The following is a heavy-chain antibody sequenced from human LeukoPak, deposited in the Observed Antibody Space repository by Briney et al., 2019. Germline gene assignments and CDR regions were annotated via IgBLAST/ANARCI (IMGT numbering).Heavy chain of an antibody. CDR1: GFNFSSYG. V-gene: IGHV3-30*18. CDR2: ISYDGSNK. CDR3: AKKYSSGWYVDYFDY. D-gene: IGHD6-19*01. J-gene: IGHJ4*02. Sequence: GGSLRLSCAASGFNFSSYGMHWVRQAPGKGPEWVAVISYDGSNKYYADSVKGRFTISRDNSKNTLYLQMNSLRAEDTAVYYCAKKYSSGWYVDYFDYWGQGTLVTVSS.